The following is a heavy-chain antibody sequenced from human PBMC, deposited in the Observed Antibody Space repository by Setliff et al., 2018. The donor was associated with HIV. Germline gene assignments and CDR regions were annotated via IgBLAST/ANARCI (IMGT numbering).Heavy chain of an antibody. Sequence: PGGSLRLSCAASGFSFSDNVITWIRQAPGKGLEWVSLIGTINNTYYADSVKARFTISRDNSKNTRYLQMNSLRAEDPAVYYCARDPPSWQWLFDYWGQGTLVTVSS. J-gene: IGHJ4*02. CDR3: ARDPPSWQWLFDY. V-gene: IGHV3-23*01. D-gene: IGHD6-19*01. CDR1: GFSFSDNV. CDR2: IGTINNT.